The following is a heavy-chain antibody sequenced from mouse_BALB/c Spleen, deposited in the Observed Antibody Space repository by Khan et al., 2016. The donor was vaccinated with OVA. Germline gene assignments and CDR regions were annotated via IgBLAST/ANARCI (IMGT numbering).Heavy chain of an antibody. CDR3: TRAGDGAFAY. CDR2: IYPGNSDT. Sequence: EVQLQESGTVLARPGASVKMSCKASGYSFTNYWMHWVKQRPGQGLEWIGGIYPGNSDTSYNQIFKGKAKLTAVTSASTAYMELSSLTNEDSAVYYCTRAGDGAFAYWGQGTLVTVSA. V-gene: IGHV1-5*01. CDR1: GYSFTNYW. D-gene: IGHD3-1*01. J-gene: IGHJ3*01.